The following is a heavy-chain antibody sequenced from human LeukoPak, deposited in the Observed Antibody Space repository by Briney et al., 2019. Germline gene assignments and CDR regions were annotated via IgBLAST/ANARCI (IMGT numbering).Heavy chain of an antibody. V-gene: IGHV3-13*04. CDR1: GFTFRTYD. CDR3: AKDRYSAYALPDH. CDR2: ISTAGDT. Sequence: PGGSLRLSCAASGFTFRTYDMHWVRQGTGKGLEWVAAISTAGDTYYPGSVKGRFTISRENAKNSLYLQMNSLRADDTAVYYCAKDRYSAYALPDHWGQGTLVTVSS. D-gene: IGHD5-12*01. J-gene: IGHJ4*02.